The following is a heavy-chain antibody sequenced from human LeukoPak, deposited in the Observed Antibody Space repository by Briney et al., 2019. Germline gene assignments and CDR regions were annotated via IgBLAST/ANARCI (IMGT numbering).Heavy chain of an antibody. V-gene: IGHV4-4*07. CDR2: LYTSGSGMA. D-gene: IGHD2-2*01. CDR1: GGSINTDH. J-gene: IGHJ4*02. CDR3: AREPARVPDYYFGY. Sequence: SETLSLTCTVSGGSINTDHWSWIRQPAGKGLESIGRLYTSGSGMALYKPSLKSRAIVSIDKSKKQFSLNLLSVTAGDTAVYFCAREPARVPDYYFGYWGQGTLVTVSA.